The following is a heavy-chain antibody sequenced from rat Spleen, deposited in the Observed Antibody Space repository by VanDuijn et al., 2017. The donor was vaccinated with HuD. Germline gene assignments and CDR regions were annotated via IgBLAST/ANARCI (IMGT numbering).Heavy chain of an antibody. V-gene: IGHV5-20*01. D-gene: IGHD4-3*01. CDR2: ISHDGGSP. CDR1: GFTFNNYW. Sequence: EVHLVESGGGAVQPGRSMKLSCVASGFTFNNYWMTWILQAPTKGLEWVASISHDGGSPHYRDSVKGRFTISRDNAKSTLYLQMESLRSEDTATYYCAKDPWDSGANWFAYWGQGTLVTVSS. J-gene: IGHJ3*01. CDR3: AKDPWDSGANWFAY.